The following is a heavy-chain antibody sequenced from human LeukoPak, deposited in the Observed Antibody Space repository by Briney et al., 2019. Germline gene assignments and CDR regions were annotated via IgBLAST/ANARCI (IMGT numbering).Heavy chain of an antibody. CDR3: AKNGQSGFSFDP. V-gene: IGHV4-34*01. J-gene: IGHJ5*02. D-gene: IGHD5-12*01. CDR2: GNHSGGT. CDR1: GGSFNGYY. Sequence: SETLSLTCAVYGGSFNGYYWSWIRQAPGKGLEWIGEGNHSGGTKYNPSLKSRVTISADSSKNQFSLKLSSVTAADTAVYHCAKNGQSGFSFDPWGQGTLVTVSS.